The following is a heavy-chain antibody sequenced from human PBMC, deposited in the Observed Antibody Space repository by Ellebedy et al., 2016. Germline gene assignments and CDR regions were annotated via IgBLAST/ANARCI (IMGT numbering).Heavy chain of an antibody. J-gene: IGHJ4*02. Sequence: SGPTLVKPTQTLTLTCTFSGFSLTTSQLVVGWVRQPPGKALEWLAFIYGNDDPRYSPSLRTRLTITRDSSKNQVILTMTNMDPVDTATYFCAHRATVTSVDYWGRGTLVTVSS. CDR2: IYGNDDP. CDR3: AHRATVTSVDY. CDR1: GFSLTTSQLV. D-gene: IGHD4-17*01. V-gene: IGHV2-5*01.